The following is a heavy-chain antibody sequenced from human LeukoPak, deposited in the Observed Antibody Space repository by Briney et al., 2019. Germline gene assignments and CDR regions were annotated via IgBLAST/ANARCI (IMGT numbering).Heavy chain of an antibody. CDR1: GGSISSSYY. D-gene: IGHD6-13*01. Sequence: SETLSLTCTVSGGSISSSYYWGWIRQPPGKGLEWIGSIYYSGSTYYNPSLKSRVTISVDTSKNQFSLKLSSVTAADTAVYYCARDYLGSSWFYWGQGTLVTVSS. CDR3: ARDYLGSSWFY. CDR2: IYYSGST. V-gene: IGHV4-39*07. J-gene: IGHJ4*02.